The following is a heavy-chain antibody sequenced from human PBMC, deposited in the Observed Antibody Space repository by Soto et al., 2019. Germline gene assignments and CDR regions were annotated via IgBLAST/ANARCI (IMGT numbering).Heavy chain of an antibody. CDR1: GGSISSGGYY. CDR2: IYYSGST. CDR3: ASRNHYDFWSGYYVHDAFDI. D-gene: IGHD3-3*01. V-gene: IGHV4-31*03. Sequence: QVQLQESGPGLVKPSQTLSLTCTVSGGSISSGGYYWSWIRQHPGKGLEWIGYIYYSGSTYYNPSLKRRVTISVDTSKNQFSLKLSSVTAADTAVYYCASRNHYDFWSGYYVHDAFDIWGQGTMVTVSS. J-gene: IGHJ3*02.